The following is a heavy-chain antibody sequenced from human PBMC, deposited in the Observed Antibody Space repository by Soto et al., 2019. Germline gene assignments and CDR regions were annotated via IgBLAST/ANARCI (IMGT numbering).Heavy chain of an antibody. CDR2: ISSSSSYI. V-gene: IGHV3-21*01. J-gene: IGHJ6*02. CDR3: ARGEYCSSTSCYREGYYYYGMDV. Sequence: GGSLRLSCAASGFTFSSYSMNWVRQAPGKGLEWVSSISSSSSYIYYADSVKGRFTISRDNAKNSLYLQMNSLRAEDTAVYYCARGEYCSSTSCYREGYYYYGMDVWGQGTTVTVSS. CDR1: GFTFSSYS. D-gene: IGHD2-2*02.